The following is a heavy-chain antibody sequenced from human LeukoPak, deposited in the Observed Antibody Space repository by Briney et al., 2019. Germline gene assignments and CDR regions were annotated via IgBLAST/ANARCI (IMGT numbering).Heavy chain of an antibody. CDR1: GYTFSSYS. V-gene: IGHV1-46*01. J-gene: IGHJ4*02. CDR3: ARGVYSGMGSYYDY. D-gene: IGHD3-10*01. Sequence: ASVTLSCKASGYTFSSYSMNWVRQAPGPGLEWVAIINPSGDRTSYTERFQGRVSLTNDTFTSTVYMKLSSLRAEDTGVYYGARGVYSGMGSYYDYWGQGTLVTVSS. CDR2: INPSGDRT.